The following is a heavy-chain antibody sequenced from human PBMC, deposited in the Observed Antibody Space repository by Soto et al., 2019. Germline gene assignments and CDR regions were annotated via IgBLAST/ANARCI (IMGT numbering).Heavy chain of an antibody. Sequence: CLRLSCAGSGFIFKNYALNWVRQAPGKGLEWVASITRDGYNKYYADSVKGRFTISRDNSRDTLSLQMTALRTEDSSIYYCTKSSGGSSSVGMDYWGQGTRVTVSS. J-gene: IGHJ4*02. V-gene: IGHV3-30*04. CDR1: GFIFKNYA. CDR2: ITRDGYNK. D-gene: IGHD6-6*01. CDR3: TKSSGGSSSVGMDY.